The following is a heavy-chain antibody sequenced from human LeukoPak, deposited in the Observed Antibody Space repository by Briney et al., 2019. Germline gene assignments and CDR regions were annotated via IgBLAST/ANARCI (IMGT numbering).Heavy chain of an antibody. CDR2: ISDYNRNT. Sequence: ASVKVSCKTSGDTFTPYGISWVRRAPGQGLEWMGWISDYNRNTDYRHKFQGRVTLTTDTSTSTAYMELSSLRSEDTAVYYCASDLGAAVALSAFDIWGQGTMVTVSS. D-gene: IGHD6-19*01. CDR3: ASDLGAAVALSAFDI. J-gene: IGHJ3*02. CDR1: GDTFTPYG. V-gene: IGHV1-18*01.